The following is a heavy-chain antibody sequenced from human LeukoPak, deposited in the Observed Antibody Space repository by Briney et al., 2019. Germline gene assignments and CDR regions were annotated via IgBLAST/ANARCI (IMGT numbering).Heavy chain of an antibody. D-gene: IGHD1-26*01. V-gene: IGHV4-59*08. Sequence: SETLSLTCTVSGGSISGYYCSWVRQPPGKEMEWIGYVYSSGNTNYNPSLKSRVTLSVDTSKNQFSLKLVSVTAADTAVYYCARHPPSSAGAHDIWGQGTMVTVSS. CDR1: GGSISGYY. J-gene: IGHJ3*02. CDR2: VYSSGNT. CDR3: ARHPPSSAGAHDI.